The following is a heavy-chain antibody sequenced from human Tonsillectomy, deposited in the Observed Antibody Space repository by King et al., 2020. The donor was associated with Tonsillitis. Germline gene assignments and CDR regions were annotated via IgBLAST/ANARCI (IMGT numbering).Heavy chain of an antibody. CDR2: INHSGIT. Sequence: QVQLQQWGEGLLKPSETLSLTCAVYGGSFSGYYWCWIRQPPGKGLEWIGEINHSGITNYNQSLKSRVTLSVDTSKNQFSLKLSSVTAADTAVYYCANLLMFGIEGVDVWGQGTTVTVS. J-gene: IGHJ6*02. CDR1: GGSFSGYY. V-gene: IGHV4-34*01. CDR3: ANLLMFGIEGVDV. D-gene: IGHD3-10*02.